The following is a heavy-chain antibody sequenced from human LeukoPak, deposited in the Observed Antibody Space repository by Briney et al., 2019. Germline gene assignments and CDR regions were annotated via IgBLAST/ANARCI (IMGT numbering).Heavy chain of an antibody. D-gene: IGHD3-9*01. V-gene: IGHV1-18*01. J-gene: IGHJ5*02. Sequence: GASVKVSCKASGYTFTSYGISWVRQAPGQGLEWVGWVTSYNGDTNYAQRFQGRVTMSTDTSTSTAYMELRSLRFDDTAIYYCAKDWHILTGRNCFDPWGQGTLVTVSS. CDR3: AKDWHILTGRNCFDP. CDR1: GYTFTSYG. CDR2: VTSYNGDT.